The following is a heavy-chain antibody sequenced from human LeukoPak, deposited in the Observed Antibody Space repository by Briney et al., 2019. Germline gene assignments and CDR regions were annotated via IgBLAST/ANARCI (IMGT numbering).Heavy chain of an antibody. D-gene: IGHD6-19*01. J-gene: IGHJ4*02. CDR2: VNGDGSTT. CDR1: GFAFSRYW. Sequence: GGSLRLSCAASGFAFSRYWMHWVRQAPGKGLVWVSRVNGDGSTTTYADSVKGRFTISRDNAKNTLYLQMNSLRAEDTAVYYCAKDRSIAVAGMIDYWGQGTLVTVSS. CDR3: AKDRSIAVAGMIDY. V-gene: IGHV3-74*01.